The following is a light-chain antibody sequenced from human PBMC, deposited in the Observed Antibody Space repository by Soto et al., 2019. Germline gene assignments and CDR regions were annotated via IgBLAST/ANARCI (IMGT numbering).Light chain of an antibody. V-gene: IGKV3-20*01. Sequence: EIVLTQSPGTLSLSPGERATLSCRASQNANSNFLAWYQQKPGQAPRLLISGASNRATGIPDRFSGSGSGTDFTLTISRLEPEDFAVYYCQQYGNSPRTFGQGTKVDIK. CDR1: QNANSNF. CDR2: GAS. J-gene: IGKJ1*01. CDR3: QQYGNSPRT.